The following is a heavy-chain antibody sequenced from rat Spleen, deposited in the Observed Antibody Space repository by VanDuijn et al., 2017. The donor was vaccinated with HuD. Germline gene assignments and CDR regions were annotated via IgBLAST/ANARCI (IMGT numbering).Heavy chain of an antibody. J-gene: IGHJ2*01. V-gene: IGHV5-29*01. Sequence: EVQLVESDGGLVQPGRSLKLSCAASGFTFSDFYMAWVRQAPAKGLEWVATISSDGSSTYYRDSVQGRFTISRDNAKRTLFLQMDSLRSDDTATYYFATDTTLYFDYWGQGVMVTVSS. CDR2: ISSDGSST. D-gene: IGHD1-5*01. CDR3: ATDTTLYFDY. CDR1: GFTFSDFY.